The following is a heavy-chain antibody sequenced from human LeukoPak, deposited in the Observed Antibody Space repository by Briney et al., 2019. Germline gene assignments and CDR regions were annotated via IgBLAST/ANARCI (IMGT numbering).Heavy chain of an antibody. CDR3: ARQTWIELWHFDY. CDR2: IYYSGST. V-gene: IGHV4-39*01. Sequence: SSETLSLTCTVSGGSIGSSSYYWAWIRQPPGKGLEWIGSIYYSGSTYYNPSLKSRVTIFVETSKNKFSLKVSSVTAADTAVYYCARQTWIELWHFDYWGQGALVTVPS. CDR1: GGSIGSSSYY. J-gene: IGHJ4*02. D-gene: IGHD5-18*01.